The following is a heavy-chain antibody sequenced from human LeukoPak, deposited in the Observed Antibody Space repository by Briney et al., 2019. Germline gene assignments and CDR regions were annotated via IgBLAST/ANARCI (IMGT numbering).Heavy chain of an antibody. V-gene: IGHV3-48*01. D-gene: IGHD6-13*01. J-gene: IGHJ4*02. CDR2: ISSGSTTI. Sequence: PGGSLRLSCATSGFTLSSYSMNWVRQAPGKGLEWVSYISSGSTTIYYADSVKGRFTISRDNAKNSLYLQMNSLRAEDTAVYYCARDVEQRLVRVYYFDYWGQGTLVTVSS. CDR1: GFTLSSYS. CDR3: ARDVEQRLVRVYYFDY.